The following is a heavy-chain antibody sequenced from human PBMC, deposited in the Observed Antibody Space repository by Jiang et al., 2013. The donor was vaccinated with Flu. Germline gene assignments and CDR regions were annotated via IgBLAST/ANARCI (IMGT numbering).Heavy chain of an antibody. J-gene: IGHJ4*02. V-gene: IGHV3-66*02. D-gene: IGHD1-26*01. CDR3: ARRETESGSYY. CDR1: GFAVSDTY. Sequence: RLSCAASGFAVSDTYMTWVRQAPGKGQECVSVLYSGGNTYYADSVKGRFTISRDKSKNTLYLQMNTLREEDTAVYYCARRETESGSYYWGQGTLVTVSS. CDR2: LYSGGNT.